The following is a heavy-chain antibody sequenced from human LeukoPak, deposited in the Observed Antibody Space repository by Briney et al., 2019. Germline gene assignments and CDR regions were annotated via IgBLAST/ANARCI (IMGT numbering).Heavy chain of an antibody. J-gene: IGHJ4*02. Sequence: ASVKVSCKASGYTFTSYYMHWVRQAPGQGLEWMGIINPSGGSTSYAQKFQGRVTMTRDTSTSTVYMELSSLRAEDTAVYYCARAAPSVGAAVPATDYWGQGTLVTVSS. CDR3: ARAAPSVGAAVPATDY. CDR1: GYTFTSYY. V-gene: IGHV1-46*01. D-gene: IGHD6-19*01. CDR2: INPSGGST.